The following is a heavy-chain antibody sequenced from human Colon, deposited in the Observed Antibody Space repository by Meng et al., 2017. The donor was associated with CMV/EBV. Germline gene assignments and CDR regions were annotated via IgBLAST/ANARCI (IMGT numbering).Heavy chain of an antibody. V-gene: IGHV1-2*02. D-gene: IGHD3-3*02. J-gene: IGHJ5*02. CDR3: GRDRHLDP. Sequence: VQLVRLGAEGKKPGASVKVSCKTSGYTFTDYYIHWVRQAPGQGLEWMGWINSISGDTNYAQKFQGRVTMTRDTSITTAYMELNSLKSDDTAVYYCGRDRHLDPWGQGTLVTVSS. CDR2: INSISGDT. CDR1: GYTFTDYY.